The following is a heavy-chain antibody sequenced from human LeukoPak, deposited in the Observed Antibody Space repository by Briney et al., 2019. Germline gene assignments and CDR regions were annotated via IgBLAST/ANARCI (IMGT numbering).Heavy chain of an antibody. CDR3: ARSYSNHLFGMDV. V-gene: IGHV3-66*01. J-gene: IGHJ6*01. CDR1: GFIVTSYY. Sequence: GGSLRLSCEASGFIVTSYYMTWVRQAPGKGLEWVSVIYSGGTTYYADSVKGRVAISRDNSKNTVFLQMNSVRAEDTAVYYCARSYSNHLFGMDVWGQGTTVSVSS. D-gene: IGHD4-11*01. CDR2: IYSGGTT.